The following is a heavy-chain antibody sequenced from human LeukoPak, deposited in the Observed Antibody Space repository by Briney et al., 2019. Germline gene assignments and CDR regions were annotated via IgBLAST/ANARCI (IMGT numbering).Heavy chain of an antibody. CDR2: INPNSGGT. Sequence: ASVKVSCKASGYTFTSYGISWVRQAPGQGLEWMGWINPNSGGTNYAQKFQGRVTMTRDTSISTAYMELSRLRSDDTAVYYCASAEQWLDAFDIWGQGTMVTVSS. V-gene: IGHV1-2*02. CDR3: ASAEQWLDAFDI. D-gene: IGHD6-19*01. J-gene: IGHJ3*02. CDR1: GYTFTSYG.